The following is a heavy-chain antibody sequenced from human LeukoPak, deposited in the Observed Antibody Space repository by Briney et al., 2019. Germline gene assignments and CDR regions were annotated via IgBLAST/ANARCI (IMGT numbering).Heavy chain of an antibody. CDR1: GFTFSTYG. J-gene: IGHJ4*02. D-gene: IGHD3-3*01. V-gene: IGHV3-7*01. CDR3: ARDRNTDFWSGYYTNYFDY. CDR2: IKQDGSEK. Sequence: QAGGSLRLSCAASGFTFSTYGMHWVRQAPGKGLEWVANIKQDGSEKYYVDSVKGRFTISRDNAKNSLYLQMNSLRAEDTAVYYCARDRNTDFWSGYYTNYFDYWGQGTLVTVSS.